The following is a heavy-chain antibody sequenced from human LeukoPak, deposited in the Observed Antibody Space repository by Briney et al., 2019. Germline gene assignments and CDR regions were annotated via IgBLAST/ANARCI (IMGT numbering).Heavy chain of an antibody. CDR3: AREWSGFGELPDN. J-gene: IGHJ4*02. CDR2: INSDGSST. CDR1: GFMFSSYW. D-gene: IGHD3-10*01. V-gene: IGHV3-74*01. Sequence: PGGSLRLSCAASGFMFSSYWMSWVRQAPGKGLVWVSRINSDGSSTTYADSVKGRFTTSRDNAKNTLYLQMNSLRADDTAVYYCAREWSGFGELPDNWGQGTLVTVS.